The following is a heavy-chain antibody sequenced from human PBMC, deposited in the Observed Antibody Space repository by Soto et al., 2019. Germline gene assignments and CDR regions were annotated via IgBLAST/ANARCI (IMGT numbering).Heavy chain of an antibody. Sequence: GGSLRLSCAASGFTFSSYAMSWVRQAPGKGLEWVSAISGSGGSTYYADSVKGRFTISRDNSKNTLYLQMNSLRAEDTAVYYCAKDPSIGYSLYCMDVWGQGTTVTVSS. CDR3: AKDPSIGYSLYCMDV. CDR1: GFTFSSYA. V-gene: IGHV3-23*01. D-gene: IGHD3-22*01. J-gene: IGHJ6*02. CDR2: ISGSGGST.